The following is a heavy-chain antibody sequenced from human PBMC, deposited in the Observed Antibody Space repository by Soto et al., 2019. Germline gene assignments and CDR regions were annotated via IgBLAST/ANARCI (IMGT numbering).Heavy chain of an antibody. CDR1: GFSLTTTGMS. V-gene: IGHV2-70*01. CDR2: IDWDGDK. D-gene: IGHD3-22*01. CDR3: ARTLARSGYYGSFFYYGMDV. J-gene: IGHJ6*02. Sequence: SGPTLVNPTQTLTLTCTCSGFSLTTTGMSVSWIRQPPGKALEWLAFIDWDGDKHYTTSLKTRLTLSRDATKNQVVLTMTNMDPVDTATYFCARTLARSGYYGSFFYYGMDVWGQGTPVTVSS.